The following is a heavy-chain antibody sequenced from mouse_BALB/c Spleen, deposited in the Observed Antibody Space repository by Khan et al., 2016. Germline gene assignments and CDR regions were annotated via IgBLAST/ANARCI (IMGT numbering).Heavy chain of an antibody. CDR2: INTYTAKP. D-gene: IGHD2-13*01. CDR1: GYTFTKYG. CDR3: SRQTVYADWAYYFDY. V-gene: IGHV9-3-1*01. Sequence: QIQLVQSGPELKKPGETVKISCKASGYTFTKYGMNWVKQAPGKGLKWMGWINTYTAKPTYGDDFKGRFVLSLEASASTAYLQINDLKNEDTATNFCSRQTVYADWAYYFDYWGQGTTLTVSS. J-gene: IGHJ2*01.